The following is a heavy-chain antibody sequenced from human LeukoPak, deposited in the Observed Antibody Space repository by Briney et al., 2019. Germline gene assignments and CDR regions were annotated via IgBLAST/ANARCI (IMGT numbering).Heavy chain of an antibody. J-gene: IGHJ3*02. Sequence: ASVKVSCKASGGTFSSYAISWVRQAPGQGLEWMGWINPNSGGTNYAQRFQGRVTMTRDTSISTAYMELGSLRSGDTAVYYCARGSSSDWSVYDTFDIWGQGTMVTVSS. V-gene: IGHV1-2*02. CDR3: ARGSSSDWSVYDTFDI. CDR2: INPNSGGT. D-gene: IGHD6-19*01. CDR1: GGTFSSYA.